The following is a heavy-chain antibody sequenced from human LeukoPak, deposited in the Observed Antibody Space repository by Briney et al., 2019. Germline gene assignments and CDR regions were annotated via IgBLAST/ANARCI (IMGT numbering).Heavy chain of an antibody. D-gene: IGHD5-12*01. V-gene: IGHV3-7*04. CDR2: IKEDGSEK. J-gene: IGHJ4*02. Sequence: GGALRLSCAASGFTFSSYWMSWVRRAPGKGLEWVAEIKEDGSEKYYVDSVKGRFTISRDNAKKSLYLQMNSLRAEDTAVYYCVREYSGYAFDYWGQGTLVTVSS. CDR1: GFTFSSYW. CDR3: VREYSGYAFDY.